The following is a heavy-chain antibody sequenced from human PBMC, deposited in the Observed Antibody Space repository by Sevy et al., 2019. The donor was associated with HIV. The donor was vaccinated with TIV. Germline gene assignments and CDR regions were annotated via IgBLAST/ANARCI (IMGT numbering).Heavy chain of an antibody. V-gene: IGHV3-30-3*01. CDR1: GFIFRNYA. CDR2: ISYDGSNK. Sequence: GGSLRLSCAASGFIFRNYAMHWVRQAPGKGLEWVAIISYDGSNKHYADSVKGRFTISRDNSKNTLNLQMNSLRPDDTALYYCARGNSPSVTTAPMYYYYGFDVWGQGTAVTVSS. J-gene: IGHJ6*02. CDR3: ARGNSPSVTTAPMYYYYGFDV. D-gene: IGHD4-17*01.